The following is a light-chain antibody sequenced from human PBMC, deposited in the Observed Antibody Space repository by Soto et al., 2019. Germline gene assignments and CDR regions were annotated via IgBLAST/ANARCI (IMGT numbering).Light chain of an antibody. Sequence: QSALTQPPSASGSPGQSVTISCTGTSSAVGGYNYVSWYQQHPGKAPKLMIYEVSKRPSGVPDRFSGSKSGNTASLTVSGLQAEDDADYYSSSYAGSNNFVVFGGGTKVTVL. CDR3: SSYAGSNNFVV. CDR2: EVS. CDR1: SSAVGGYNY. V-gene: IGLV2-8*01. J-gene: IGLJ2*01.